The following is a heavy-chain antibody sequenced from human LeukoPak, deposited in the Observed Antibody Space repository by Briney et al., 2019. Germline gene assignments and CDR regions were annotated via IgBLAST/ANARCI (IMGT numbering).Heavy chain of an antibody. CDR3: ARDSNYWYFDL. D-gene: IGHD4-11*01. J-gene: IGHJ2*01. CDR2: INPNSGGT. CDR1: GYTFTGYH. V-gene: IGHV1-2*02. Sequence: ASVKVSCKASGYTFTGYHIHWVRQTPGQGLKWMGWINPNSGGTNYAQQFQGRVTMTRDTSISTAYMELSRLRSDDTAVYYCARDSNYWYFDLWGRGTLVTVSS.